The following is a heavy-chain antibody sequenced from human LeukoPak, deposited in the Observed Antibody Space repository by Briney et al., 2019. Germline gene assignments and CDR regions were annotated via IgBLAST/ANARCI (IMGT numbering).Heavy chain of an antibody. D-gene: IGHD6-19*01. CDR1: GFTFLDCG. CDR3: ARGGIAVTGTVKTLDC. J-gene: IGHJ4*02. Sequence: GGSLRLSCTASGFTFLDCGMSWVRQAPGKGLEWIATISASGGTRYYADSVKGRFTISRDNSKNTLYLQMNSLRAEDTAVYYCARGGIAVTGTVKTLDCWGQGTLVTVS. CDR2: ISASGGTR. V-gene: IGHV3-23*01.